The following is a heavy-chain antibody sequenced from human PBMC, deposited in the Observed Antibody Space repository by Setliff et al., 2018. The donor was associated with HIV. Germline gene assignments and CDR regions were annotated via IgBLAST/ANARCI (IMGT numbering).Heavy chain of an antibody. J-gene: IGHJ4*02. V-gene: IGHV3-11*04. D-gene: IGHD2-8*01. CDR3: VRGMALDY. Sequence: PGGSLRLSCEASGFSFSDYYMNWIRQTPGKGPELISSISGSDNTIQYADFMKGRITVARDTAKNSLFLQMNSLKAEDTAVYYCVRGMALDYWGRGTLVTV. CDR2: ISGSDNTI. CDR1: GFSFSDYY.